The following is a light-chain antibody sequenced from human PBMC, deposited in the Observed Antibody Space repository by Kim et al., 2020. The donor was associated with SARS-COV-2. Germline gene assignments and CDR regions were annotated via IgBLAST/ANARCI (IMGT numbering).Light chain of an antibody. CDR3: SSYTSSSTPFLV. CDR2: DVS. V-gene: IGLV2-14*01. J-gene: IGLJ2*01. Sequence: QSALTQPASVSGSPGQSITISCIGTSSDVGGYNYVSWYQQHPGKAPKLMIYDVSKRPSGVSNRFFGSKSGNTASLAISGLQAEEEADYYYSSYTSSSTPFLVFGGVTQLTVL. CDR1: SSDVGGYNY.